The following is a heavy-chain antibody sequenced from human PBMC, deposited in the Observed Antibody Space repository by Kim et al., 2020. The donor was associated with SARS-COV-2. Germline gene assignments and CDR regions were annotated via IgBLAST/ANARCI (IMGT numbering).Heavy chain of an antibody. Sequence: GGSLRLSCAASGFTFSSYAMHWVRQAPGKGLEWVAVISYDGSNKYYADSVKGRFTISRDNSKNTLYLQMNSLRAEDTAVYYCASGGSDSGWFYYYYGMDVWGQGTTVTVSS. D-gene: IGHD6-19*01. J-gene: IGHJ6*02. CDR2: ISYDGSNK. CDR3: ASGGSDSGWFYYYYGMDV. CDR1: GFTFSSYA. V-gene: IGHV3-30*04.